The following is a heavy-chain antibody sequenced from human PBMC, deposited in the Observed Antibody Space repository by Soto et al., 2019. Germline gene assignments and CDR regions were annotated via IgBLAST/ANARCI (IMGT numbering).Heavy chain of an antibody. J-gene: IGHJ6*02. CDR3: AREYTAWPLAYGLDV. V-gene: IGHV3-21*01. Sequence: GGSLRLSCVGSGFTFSTHSINWVRQAPGKGLEWVSSISSRSDIYYADSVKGRFTISRDNAKNSVSLQMNSLRAEDTAVYYCAREYTAWPLAYGLDVWGQGTTVTVSS. CDR1: GFTFSTHS. D-gene: IGHD2-2*02. CDR2: ISSRSDI.